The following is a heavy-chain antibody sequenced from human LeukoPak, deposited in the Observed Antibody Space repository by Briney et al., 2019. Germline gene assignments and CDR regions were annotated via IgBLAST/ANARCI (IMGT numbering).Heavy chain of an antibody. V-gene: IGHV4-38-2*02. D-gene: IGHD3-16*01. CDR1: GGSISSYY. Sequence: SETLSLTCTVSGGSISSYYWSWIRQPPGKGLEWIGSMYHSGSTYYNPSLKSRVTISVDTSKNQFSLKLSSVTAADTAVYYCARDPLGGRGSSFDYWGQGTLVTVSS. J-gene: IGHJ4*02. CDR2: MYHSGST. CDR3: ARDPLGGRGSSFDY.